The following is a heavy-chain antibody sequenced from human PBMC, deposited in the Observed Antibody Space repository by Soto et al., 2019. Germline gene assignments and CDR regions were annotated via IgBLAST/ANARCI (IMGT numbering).Heavy chain of an antibody. D-gene: IGHD6-13*01. J-gene: IGHJ4*02. CDR1: GYTFTSHA. Sequence: QVQLVQSGAEVKKPGASVKISCKASGYTFTSHAIHWVRQAPGQRLEWMGWINPGNGQAEYSQKFQGSVTITRDTSASTAYMELSTLTSEDTAVYFCAREQQAVEVNLCDYWGQGTLVTVS. V-gene: IGHV1-3*01. CDR2: INPGNGQA. CDR3: AREQQAVEVNLCDY.